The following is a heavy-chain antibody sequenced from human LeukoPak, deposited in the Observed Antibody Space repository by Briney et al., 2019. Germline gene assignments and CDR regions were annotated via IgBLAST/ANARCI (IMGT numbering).Heavy chain of an antibody. CDR1: GFTFSSYE. CDR2: ISSSGSTI. V-gene: IGHV3-48*03. J-gene: IGHJ5*02. D-gene: IGHD3-10*01. Sequence: GGSLRLSCAASGFTFSSYEMNWVRQAPGKGLEWVSYISSSGSTIYYADSVKGRFTVSRDNAKNSLYLQMNSLRAEDTAVYYCARESGITMLRGAHTPWGQGILVTVSS. CDR3: ARESGITMLRGAHTP.